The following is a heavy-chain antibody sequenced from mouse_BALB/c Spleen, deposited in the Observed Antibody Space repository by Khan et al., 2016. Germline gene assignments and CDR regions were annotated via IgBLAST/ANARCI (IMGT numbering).Heavy chain of an antibody. CDR3: TRGDYYGSGY. Sequence: EVQLQESGPDLVKPSQSLSLTCTVTGYSISSGYSWHWIRQFPGNKLEWMAYIHYSGSTNYNPSLKSRISITRDTSKTQFFLQLISVTTEDTATYYCTRGDYYGSGYWGQGTTRTVSS. CDR2: IHYSGST. J-gene: IGHJ2*01. CDR1: GYSISSGYS. D-gene: IGHD1-1*01. V-gene: IGHV3-1*02.